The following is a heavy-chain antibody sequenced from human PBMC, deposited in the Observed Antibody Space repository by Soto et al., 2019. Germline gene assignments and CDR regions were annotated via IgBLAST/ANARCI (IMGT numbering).Heavy chain of an antibody. CDR3: GLSSSGYYLRYYGMDV. J-gene: IGHJ6*02. CDR2: ISSSSSTI. CDR1: GFTFSSYS. V-gene: IGHV3-48*02. D-gene: IGHD3-22*01. Sequence: GGSLRLSCAASGFTFSSYSMNWVRQAPWRGLEWVSYISSSSSTIYYADSVKGRFTISRDNAKNSLYLQMNSLRDEDTAVYYCGLSSSGYYLRYYGMDVWGQGTTVTVSS.